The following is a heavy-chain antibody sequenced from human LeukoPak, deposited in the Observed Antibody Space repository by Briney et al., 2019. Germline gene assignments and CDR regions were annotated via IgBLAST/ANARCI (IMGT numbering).Heavy chain of an antibody. CDR3: ARARNGPFDP. J-gene: IGHJ5*02. Sequence: GGSLRLSCAASRFTFSDFYMSWIRQAPGKGLEWVSVIYSGGSTYYADSVKGRFTISRDNSKNTLYLQMNSLRAEDTAVYYCARARNGPFDPWGQGTLVTVSS. V-gene: IGHV3-53*01. CDR1: RFTFSDFY. D-gene: IGHD2-8*01. CDR2: IYSGGST.